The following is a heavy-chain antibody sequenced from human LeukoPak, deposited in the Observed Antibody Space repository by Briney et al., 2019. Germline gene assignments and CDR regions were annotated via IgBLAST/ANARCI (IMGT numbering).Heavy chain of an antibody. J-gene: IGHJ4*02. Sequence: ASVKVSCKASGYTFTSYYMHWVRQAPGQGLEWMGIINPSGGSTSYAQKFQGRVTMTRDTSTSTVYMDLSSLRSEDTAVYYCARINRGGGVRLYYFDYWGQGTLVTVSS. CDR1: GYTFTSYY. D-gene: IGHD2-8*02. V-gene: IGHV1-46*01. CDR3: ARINRGGGVRLYYFDY. CDR2: INPSGGST.